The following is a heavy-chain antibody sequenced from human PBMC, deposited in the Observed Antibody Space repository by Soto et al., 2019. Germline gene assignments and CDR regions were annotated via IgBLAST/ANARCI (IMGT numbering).Heavy chain of an antibody. CDR1: GGSIRSYY. D-gene: IGHD3-10*01. CDR2: IYYSGST. V-gene: IGHV4-59*08. CDR3: ARILWSHSKWFDP. Sequence: PSETLSLTCTVSGGSIRSYYWTWLRQPPGKGLEWIGYIYYSGSTSYNPSLKSRVTISVDTSKNQFSLKLSSVTAADTAVYYCARILWSHSKWFDPWGQGTLVTVS. J-gene: IGHJ5*02.